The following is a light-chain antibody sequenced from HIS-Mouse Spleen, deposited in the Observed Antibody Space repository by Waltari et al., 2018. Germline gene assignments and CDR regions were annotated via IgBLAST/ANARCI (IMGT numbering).Light chain of an antibody. CDR1: QSLVHSDGNTY. CDR2: KVS. Sequence: DVVMTQSPLSLPVTLGQPASISCRSSQSLVHSDGNTYLNWFQQRPGQSPMRLIYKVSSRDSGVPDRFSGSGSGTDFTLKISRVEAEDVGVYYCMQGTHWPPFTFGPGTKVDIK. J-gene: IGKJ3*01. CDR3: MQGTHWPPFT. V-gene: IGKV2-30*02.